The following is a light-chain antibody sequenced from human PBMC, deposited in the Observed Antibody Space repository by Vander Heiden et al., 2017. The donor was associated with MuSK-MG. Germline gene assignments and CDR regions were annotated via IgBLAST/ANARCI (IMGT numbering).Light chain of an antibody. CDR2: DDS. J-gene: IGLJ2*01. Sequence: SYVLTQPPSVSVAPGKTARITCGGNNIGSKSVHWYQPKPAQAPVLFVYDDSDRPSGIPERFSGSNSGNTATLTIRRVEAGDDSYYYSQVWDSSSVHFGGGTKLTVL. CDR1: NIGSKS. CDR3: QVWDSSSVH. V-gene: IGLV3-21*03.